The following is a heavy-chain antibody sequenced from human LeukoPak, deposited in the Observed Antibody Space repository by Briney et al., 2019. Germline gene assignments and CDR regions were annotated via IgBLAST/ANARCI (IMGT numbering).Heavy chain of an antibody. D-gene: IGHD3-10*01. Sequence: GGSLRVSCQAAGFTFSSYGMHWVRQAPGKGLEGVAVLWYDGSNKYYADYVKERLTISRDNSKNTLYLQMNSLRAEDTAVYYCARDVGGCPATGRCHNWFDPWGQGTRVTVS. CDR1: GFTFSSYG. CDR3: ARDVGGCPATGRCHNWFDP. J-gene: IGHJ5*02. CDR2: LWYDGSNK. V-gene: IGHV3-33*01.